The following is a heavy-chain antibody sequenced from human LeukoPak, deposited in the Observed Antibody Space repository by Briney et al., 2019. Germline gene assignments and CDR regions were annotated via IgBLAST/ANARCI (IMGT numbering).Heavy chain of an antibody. CDR1: GGSFSGYY. D-gene: IGHD1-1*01. Sequence: SETLSLTCAVYGGSFSGYYWSWIRQPPGKGLEWIGEINHSGSTNYNPSLKSRVTISVDTSKNQFSLKLSSVTAVDTAVYYCARGRRRYNWNESFDYWGQGTLVTVSS. CDR3: ARGRRRYNWNESFDY. CDR2: INHSGST. V-gene: IGHV4-34*01. J-gene: IGHJ4*02.